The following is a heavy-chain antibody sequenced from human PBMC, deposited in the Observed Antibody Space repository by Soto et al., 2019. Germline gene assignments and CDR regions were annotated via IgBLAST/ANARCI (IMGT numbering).Heavy chain of an antibody. CDR2: LIPIFGTA. J-gene: IGHJ5*02. CDR3: ARAKEQQLVKTWFDP. V-gene: IGHV1-69*01. CDR1: GGTFSSYA. D-gene: IGHD6-13*01. Sequence: QVQLVQSGAEVKKPGASVKVSCKASGGTFSSYAISWLRQSPGQGLEWRGGLIPIFGTANYAQKFQGRVTITADESTSTAYMELGSLRSADTDVYYCARAKEQQLVKTWFDPWGQGTLVNVSS.